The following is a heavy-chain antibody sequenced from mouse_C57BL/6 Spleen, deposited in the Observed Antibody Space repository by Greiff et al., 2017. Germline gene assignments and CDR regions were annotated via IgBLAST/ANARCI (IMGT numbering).Heavy chain of an antibody. D-gene: IGHD2-3*01. J-gene: IGHJ4*01. V-gene: IGHV1-64*01. CDR1: GYTFTSYW. CDR2: IHPNSGST. CDR3: AREVDGYYGGYPMDY. Sequence: VQLQQPGAELVKPGASVKLSCKASGYTFTSYWMHWVKQRPGQGLEWIGMIHPNSGSTNYNEKFKSKATLTVDKSSSTAYMQLSSLTSEDSAVYYCAREVDGYYGGYPMDYWGQGTSVTVSS.